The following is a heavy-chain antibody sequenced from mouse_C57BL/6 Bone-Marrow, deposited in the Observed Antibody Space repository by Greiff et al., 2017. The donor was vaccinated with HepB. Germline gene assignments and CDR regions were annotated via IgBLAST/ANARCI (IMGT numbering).Heavy chain of an antibody. V-gene: IGHV1-64*01. CDR3: ARSNCSNYEYFDV. CDR2: IHPNSGST. Sequence: VQLQQPGAELVKPGASVKLSCKASGYTFTSYWMHWVKQRPGQGLEWIGMIHPNSGSTNYNEKFKSKATLTVDKSSSTAYMQLSSLTSEDAAVYYCARSNCSNYEYFDVWGTGTTVTVSS. CDR1: GYTFTSYW. J-gene: IGHJ1*03. D-gene: IGHD2-5*01.